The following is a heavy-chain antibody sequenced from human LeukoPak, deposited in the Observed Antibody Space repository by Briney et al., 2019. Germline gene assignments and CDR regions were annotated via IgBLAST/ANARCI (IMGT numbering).Heavy chain of an antibody. Sequence: SQTLSLTCAVPGDSISSGGYSSNWIRQPPGEGLEWIGFIYSSGSTSYNPSLKSRVTISVDTSKNQFSLKLSSVTAADTAVYYCARARCSSTSCYDPSYSSRRPFDYWGQGTLVTVSS. CDR3: ARARCSSTSCYDPSYSSRRPFDY. J-gene: IGHJ4*02. V-gene: IGHV4-30-4*07. D-gene: IGHD2-2*01. CDR2: IYSSGST. CDR1: GDSISSGGYS.